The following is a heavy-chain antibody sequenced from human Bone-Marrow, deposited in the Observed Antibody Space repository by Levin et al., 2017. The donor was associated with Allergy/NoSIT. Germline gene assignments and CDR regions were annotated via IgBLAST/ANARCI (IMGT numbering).Heavy chain of an antibody. J-gene: IGHJ4*02. Sequence: GGSLRLSCAASGFTFSNYGLHWVRQAPGKGLEWVAVTSYDGSKKYYADSVKGRFTLSRDHSKETLYLQMNSLRVEDTAMYYCAKPPFYYDILTGYMDYWGQGTLVTVSA. CDR1: GFTFSNYG. D-gene: IGHD3-9*01. CDR3: AKPPFYYDILTGYMDY. V-gene: IGHV3-30*18. CDR2: TSYDGSKK.